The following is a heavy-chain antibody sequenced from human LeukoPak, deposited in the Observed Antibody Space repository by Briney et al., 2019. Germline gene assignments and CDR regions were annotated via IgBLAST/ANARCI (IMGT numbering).Heavy chain of an antibody. CDR1: GGSFSGYY. CDR2: INHSGST. Sequence: SETLSLTCAVYGGSFSGYYWSWIRQPPGKGLEWIGEINHSGSTNYNPSLKSRVTISVGTSKNQFSLKLSSVTAADTAVYYCARGQDIVVVPAVSQWFDPWGQGTLVTVSS. J-gene: IGHJ5*02. V-gene: IGHV4-34*01. D-gene: IGHD2-2*01. CDR3: ARGQDIVVVPAVSQWFDP.